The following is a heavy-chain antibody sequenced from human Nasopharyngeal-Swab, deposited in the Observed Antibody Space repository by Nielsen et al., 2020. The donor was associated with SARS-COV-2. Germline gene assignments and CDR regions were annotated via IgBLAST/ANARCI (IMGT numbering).Heavy chain of an antibody. Sequence: SETLSLTCSVFGDSIRKDKYYWGWVRQAPGQGLEWIGTVYYSGTAYHNPSLKSRVAISVDASKSQLSLSLSSVTATDTAAYYCARTSYSWYVDVWGPGTQVTVSS. V-gene: IGHV4-39*01. D-gene: IGHD6-13*01. J-gene: IGHJ5*02. CDR1: GDSIRKDKYY. CDR3: ARTSYSWYVDV. CDR2: VYYSGTA.